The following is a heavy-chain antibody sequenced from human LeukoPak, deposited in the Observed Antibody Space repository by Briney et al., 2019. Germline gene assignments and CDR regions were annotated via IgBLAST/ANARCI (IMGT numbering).Heavy chain of an antibody. CDR2: ISYDGSNK. CDR3: ARDGGVIAVYYFYMDV. Sequence: GGSLRLSCAASGFTFSSYSMNWVRQAPGKGLGWVAVISYDGSNKYYADSVKGRFTISRDNSKNTLYLQMNSLRAEDTAVYYCARDGGVIAVYYFYMDVWGKGTTVTVSS. J-gene: IGHJ6*03. V-gene: IGHV3-30*03. CDR1: GFTFSSYS. D-gene: IGHD2-21*01.